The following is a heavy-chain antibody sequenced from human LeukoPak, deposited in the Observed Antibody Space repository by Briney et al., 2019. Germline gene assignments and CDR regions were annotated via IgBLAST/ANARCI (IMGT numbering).Heavy chain of an antibody. J-gene: IGHJ4*02. CDR3: ASVDTTLSYKLDY. D-gene: IGHD1-1*01. CDR2: IYNTGST. V-gene: IGHV3-53*04. Sequence: GGSLRLSCAASGFTVSTNCVIWVRQPPGKGLEWVSVIYNTGSTYNADSVKGRFTISRHNSKNTVYLQMNNLRAEDTAMYYCASVDTTLSYKLDYWGQGTLVTVSS. CDR1: GFTVSTNC.